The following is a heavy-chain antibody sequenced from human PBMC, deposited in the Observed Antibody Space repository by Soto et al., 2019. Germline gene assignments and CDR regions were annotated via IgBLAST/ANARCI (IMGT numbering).Heavy chain of an antibody. D-gene: IGHD3-9*01. J-gene: IGHJ4*02. CDR1: GFIFRSFW. CDR2: INHGGSDK. Sequence: GGSLRLSCAASGFIFRSFWTSWVRQAPGKGLEWVANINHGGSDKYYVDSVKGRFTISRDNAKNSLFLEMNSLRVEDTAVYFCARYFDWVYDYWGQGTLVTVSS. V-gene: IGHV3-7*01. CDR3: ARYFDWVYDY.